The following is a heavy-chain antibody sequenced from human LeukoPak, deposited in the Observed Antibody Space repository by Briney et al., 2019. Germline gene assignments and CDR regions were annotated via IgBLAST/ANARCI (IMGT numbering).Heavy chain of an antibody. CDR2: IKQDGSEK. Sequence: GGSLRLSCAASGFTFSSYWMSWVRQAPGKGLEWVANIKQDGSEKYYVDSVKGRFTISRDNAKNSLYLQMNSLRAEDTAVYYCARESGYCSGGSCYPMEYNWFDPWGQGTLVTVSS. J-gene: IGHJ5*02. CDR3: ARESGYCSGGSCYPMEYNWFDP. V-gene: IGHV3-7*01. D-gene: IGHD2-15*01. CDR1: GFTFSSYW.